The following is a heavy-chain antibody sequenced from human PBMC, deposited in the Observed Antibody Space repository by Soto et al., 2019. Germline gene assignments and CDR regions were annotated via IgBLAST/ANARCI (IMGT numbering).Heavy chain of an antibody. J-gene: IGHJ4*02. CDR2: IFGSGGGI. V-gene: IGHV3-23*01. Sequence: EVQLLESGGGLVQPGGSLRLSCTASGFTFSKFAMTWVRQAPGKGLECVSGIFGSGGGIEYADSVKGRFTISRDNSKNTLYLQMTNLRADDTAVYYCAKDALYGDGLGLMDHWGQGTQVTVSS. CDR1: GFTFSKFA. D-gene: IGHD4-17*01. CDR3: AKDALYGDGLGLMDH.